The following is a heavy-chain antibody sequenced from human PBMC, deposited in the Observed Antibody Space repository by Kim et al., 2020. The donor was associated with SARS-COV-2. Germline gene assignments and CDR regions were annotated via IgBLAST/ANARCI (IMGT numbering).Heavy chain of an antibody. J-gene: IGHJ1*01. Sequence: SETLSLTCTVSGGSISSYYWSWIRQPPGKGLEWIGYIYYIGSTHYNTALKSRVTISVDTSKNQFSLKLSSVTAADTAVYYCARHESSGWYSLQHWGQGTL. CDR3: ARHESSGWYSLQH. D-gene: IGHD6-19*01. CDR1: GGSISSYY. V-gene: IGHV4-59*08. CDR2: IYYIGST.